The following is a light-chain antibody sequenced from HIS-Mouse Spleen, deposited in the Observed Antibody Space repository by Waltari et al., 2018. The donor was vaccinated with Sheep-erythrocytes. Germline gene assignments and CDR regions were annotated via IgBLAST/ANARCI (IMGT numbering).Light chain of an antibody. J-gene: IGKJ1*01. V-gene: IGKV2-30*02. CDR2: KVS. Sequence: DVVMTQSPLSLPVTLGQPASISCRSSQSLVHSDGNTYLNWFPQRPGQSPRRLIYKVSNRDSGVPDRFSGSGSGTDFTLKISRVEAEDVGVYYCMQGTHWWTFGQGTKVEIK. CDR3: MQGTHWWT. CDR1: QSLVHSDGNTY.